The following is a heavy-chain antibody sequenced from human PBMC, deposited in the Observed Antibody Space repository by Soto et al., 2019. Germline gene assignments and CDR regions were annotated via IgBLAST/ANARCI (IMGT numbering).Heavy chain of an antibody. D-gene: IGHD3-22*01. CDR2: ISTYNGNT. CDR1: GYTFTTYG. V-gene: IGHV1-18*01. J-gene: IGHJ4*02. CDR3: ARGPTDYYDDSGKYFLDY. Sequence: QVQLVQSGAEVKKPGASVKVFCKASGYTFTTYGMSWVRQAPGQGLDWMGWISTYNGNTKYAERLQGRVTMTTDTTTSTAYMELSSLRSDDTAVYYCARGPTDYYDDSGKYFLDYWCQGTLVTVSS.